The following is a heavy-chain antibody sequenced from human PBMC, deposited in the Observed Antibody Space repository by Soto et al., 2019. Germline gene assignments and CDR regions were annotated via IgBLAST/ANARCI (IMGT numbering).Heavy chain of an antibody. CDR1: GCTFSSYA. CDR3: ARGYYDSSGQGYYYGMDV. CDR2: IIPIFGTA. J-gene: IGHJ6*02. D-gene: IGHD3-22*01. Sequence: SVKVSCKASGCTFSSYAISWVRQAPGQVLEWMGGIIPIFGTANYAQKFQGRVTITADESTSTAYMELSSLRSEDTAVYYCARGYYDSSGQGYYYGMDVWGQGTTVTVSS. V-gene: IGHV1-69*13.